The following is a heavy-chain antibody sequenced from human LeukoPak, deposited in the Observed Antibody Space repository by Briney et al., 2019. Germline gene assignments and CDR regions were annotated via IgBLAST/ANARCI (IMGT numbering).Heavy chain of an antibody. V-gene: IGHV4-59*12. Sequence: SETLSLTCTVSGGSISSYYWSWIRQPPGKGLEWIGYIYYSGSTNYNPSLKSRVTISVDTSKNQFSLKLSSVTAADTAVYYCASKLRSTLNYYYYMDVWGKGTTVTVSS. D-gene: IGHD2-2*01. CDR1: GGSISSYY. J-gene: IGHJ6*03. CDR2: IYYSGST. CDR3: ASKLRSTLNYYYYMDV.